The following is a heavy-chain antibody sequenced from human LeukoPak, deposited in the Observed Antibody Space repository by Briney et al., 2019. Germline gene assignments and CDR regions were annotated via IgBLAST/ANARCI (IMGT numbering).Heavy chain of an antibody. CDR1: GFTFSSYA. V-gene: IGHV3-30*04. Sequence: RRSLRLSCAASGFTFSSYAMHWVRQAPGKGLEWVAVISYDGSNKYYADSVKGRFTISRDNSKNTLYLQMNSLRAEDTAVYYCARAAIQLLPPYYYYGMDVWGQGTTVTVSS. D-gene: IGHD5-18*01. J-gene: IGHJ6*02. CDR3: ARAAIQLLPPYYYYGMDV. CDR2: ISYDGSNK.